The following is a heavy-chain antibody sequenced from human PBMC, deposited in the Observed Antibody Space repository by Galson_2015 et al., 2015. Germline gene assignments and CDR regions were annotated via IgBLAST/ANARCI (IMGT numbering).Heavy chain of an antibody. CDR2: IYSGGSP. V-gene: IGHV3-53*01. CDR1: GFTVSSNY. J-gene: IGHJ6*02. Sequence: SLRLSCAASGFTVSSNYMSWVRQAPGKGLEWVSVIYSGGSPYYADSVKGRFTISRDNSKNTLYLQMNSLRAEDTAVYYCATPGITGTTAYYGMDVWGQGTTVTVSS. D-gene: IGHD1-7*01. CDR3: ATPGITGTTAYYGMDV.